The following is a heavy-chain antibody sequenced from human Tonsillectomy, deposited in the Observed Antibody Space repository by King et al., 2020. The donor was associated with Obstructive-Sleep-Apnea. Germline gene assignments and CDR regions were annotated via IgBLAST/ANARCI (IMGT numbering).Heavy chain of an antibody. CDR3: ARDAAAYHHRRSNYCDY. J-gene: IGHJ4*02. CDR1: GYTFTDYY. Sequence: VQLVESGAEVKKPGASVRVSCKASGYTFTDYYMHWVRQAPGQGLEWMGWINPNSGGTDYAQNFQGRVTMTRDTSISTAYMELSSLRSDDTAVYYCARDAAAYHHRRSNYCDYWGQGTLVTVS. V-gene: IGHV1-2*02. CDR2: INPNSGGT. D-gene: IGHD6-13*01.